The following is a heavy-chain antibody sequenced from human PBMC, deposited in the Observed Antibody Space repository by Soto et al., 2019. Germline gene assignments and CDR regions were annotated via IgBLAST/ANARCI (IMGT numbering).Heavy chain of an antibody. CDR1: GFTFSLYG. Sequence: PGGSLRLSCAASGFTFSLYGMHWVRQAPGKGLEWVAVISYDGSDKYYADSVRGRFTISRDNTKNTVWLQMNSLRGEDTAVYYCAKERRYRFDALDLGGQGTLVXVSS. CDR2: ISYDGSDK. J-gene: IGHJ3*01. CDR3: AKERRYRFDALDL. V-gene: IGHV3-30*18. D-gene: IGHD5-18*01.